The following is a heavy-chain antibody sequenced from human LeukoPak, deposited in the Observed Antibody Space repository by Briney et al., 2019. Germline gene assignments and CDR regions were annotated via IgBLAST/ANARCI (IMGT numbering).Heavy chain of an antibody. CDR3: AHYYGSGSYQNRYFDY. D-gene: IGHD3-10*01. CDR2: IYWDDDK. CDR1: GLSLSTGGVG. V-gene: IGHV2-5*02. J-gene: IGHJ4*02. Sequence: SGPTLVKPTQTLTLTCTLSGLSLSTGGVGVGWIRQPPGKALEWLALIYWDDDKYYSPSLKIRLTITRDTSKNQVVLTMTNVDPVDTGTYFCAHYYGSGSYQNRYFDYWGQGALVTVSS.